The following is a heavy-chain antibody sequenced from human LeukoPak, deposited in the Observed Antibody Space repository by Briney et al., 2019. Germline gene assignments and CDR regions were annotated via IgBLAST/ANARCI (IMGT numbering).Heavy chain of an antibody. CDR3: ARRGGYCSSTSCHLYSGSYYRY. J-gene: IGHJ4*02. Sequence: SETLSLTCAVYGGSFSGYYWSWIRQPPGKGLEWIGEINHSGSTNYNPSLKSRVTISVDTSKNQFSLKLSSVTAADTAVYYCARRGGYCSSTSCHLYSGSYYRYWGQGTLVTVSP. V-gene: IGHV4-34*01. CDR1: GGSFSGYY. CDR2: INHSGST. D-gene: IGHD2-2*01.